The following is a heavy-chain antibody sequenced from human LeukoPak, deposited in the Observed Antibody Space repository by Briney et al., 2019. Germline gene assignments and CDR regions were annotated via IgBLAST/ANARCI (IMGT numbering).Heavy chain of an antibody. CDR2: ISAHNGDT. CDR1: GYTFTTYG. Sequence: ASVKVSCKASGYTFTTYGISWVRQAPGQGLEWMGWISAHNGDTNYAQRLQGRVTVTTDTSTSTAYMELRSLRSDDTAVYYCARVKARSGSYSLDYWGQGTLVTVSS. J-gene: IGHJ4*02. D-gene: IGHD1-26*01. V-gene: IGHV1-18*01. CDR3: ARVKARSGSYSLDY.